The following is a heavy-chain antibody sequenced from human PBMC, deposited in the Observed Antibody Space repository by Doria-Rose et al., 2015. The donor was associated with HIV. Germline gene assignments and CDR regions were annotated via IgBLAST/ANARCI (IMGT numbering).Heavy chain of an antibody. CDR1: GVSLSSPGMG. J-gene: IGHJ4*02. V-gene: IGHV2-26*01. CDR2: IFSDDER. D-gene: IGHD6-13*01. Sequence: SGPVLVKPTETLTLTCTVSGVSLSSPGMGVSWIRQPPGKALEWLANIFSDDERSYKTLLKSRRTISRGTSKSQVVLTMTDMGPVDTATYYCARIKSSRWYHKYYFDFWGQGTRVIVAA. CDR3: ARIKSSRWYHKYYFDF.